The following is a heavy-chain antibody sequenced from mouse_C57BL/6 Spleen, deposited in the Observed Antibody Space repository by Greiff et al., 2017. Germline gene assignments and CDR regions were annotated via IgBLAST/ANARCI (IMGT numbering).Heavy chain of an antibody. J-gene: IGHJ3*01. CDR2: IYPGDGDT. CDR1: GYAFSSSW. D-gene: IGHD2-5*01. CDR3: AREIYYSNYVWFAY. V-gene: IGHV1-82*01. Sequence: QVHVKQSGPELVKPGASVKISCKASGYAFSSSWMNWVKQRPGKGLEWIGRIYPGDGDTNYNGKFKGKATLTADKSSSTAYMQLSSLTSEDSAVYFCAREIYYSNYVWFAYWGQGTLVTVSA.